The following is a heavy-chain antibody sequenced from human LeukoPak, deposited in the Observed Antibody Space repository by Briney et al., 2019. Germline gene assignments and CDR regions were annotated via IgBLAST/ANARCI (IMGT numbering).Heavy chain of an antibody. D-gene: IGHD3-10*01. CDR1: GFTFSSYA. V-gene: IGHV3-7*01. Sequence: GGSLRLSCAASGFTFSSYAMHWVRQAPGKGLEWVANIKQDGSEKYYVDSVKGRFTISRDNAKNSLYLQMNSLRAEDTAVYYCARDRLVSSSGDAFDIWGQGTMVTVSS. CDR2: IKQDGSEK. J-gene: IGHJ3*02. CDR3: ARDRLVSSSGDAFDI.